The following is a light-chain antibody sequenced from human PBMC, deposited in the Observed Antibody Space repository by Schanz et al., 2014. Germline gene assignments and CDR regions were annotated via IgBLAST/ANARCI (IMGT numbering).Light chain of an antibody. CDR1: ESLTSSS. CDR3: QQYYSTPLT. V-gene: IGKV3-20*01. Sequence: EIVLTQSPGTLSLSPGERATLSCRASESLTSSSLAWLQQRPGQSPRLLISAASDRATGIPDRFSGSGSGTDFTLTISSLQAEDVAVYYCQQYYSTPLTFGGGTKVEIK. CDR2: AAS. J-gene: IGKJ4*01.